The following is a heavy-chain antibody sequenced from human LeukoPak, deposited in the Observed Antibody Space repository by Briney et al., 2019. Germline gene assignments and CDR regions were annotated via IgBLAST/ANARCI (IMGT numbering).Heavy chain of an antibody. V-gene: IGHV3-64*02. Sequence: GGSLRLSCAASGFTFSDYTIHWVRQAPGKRLQSVSAITSNGAYTHYADSVEGRFTISRDNSRNAVFLQMGGLRIEDMAVYYCARVKMGATVSDYYYYYMDVWGKGTTVTVSS. CDR2: ITSNGAYT. CDR3: ARVKMGATVSDYYYYYMDV. J-gene: IGHJ6*03. D-gene: IGHD1-26*01. CDR1: GFTFSDYT.